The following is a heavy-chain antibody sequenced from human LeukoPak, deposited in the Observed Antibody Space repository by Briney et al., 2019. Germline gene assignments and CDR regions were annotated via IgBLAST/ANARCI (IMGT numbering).Heavy chain of an antibody. CDR1: GYSISSGYY. D-gene: IGHD3-3*01. Sequence: SETLSLTCTVSGYSISSGYYWGWIRQPPGKGLEWIGEINHSGSTNYNPSLKSRVTISVDTSKNQFSLKLSSVTAADTAVYYCARVLDHYDFWSGYRPHIFDYWGQGTLVTVSS. CDR2: INHSGST. J-gene: IGHJ4*02. CDR3: ARVLDHYDFWSGYRPHIFDY. V-gene: IGHV4-38-2*02.